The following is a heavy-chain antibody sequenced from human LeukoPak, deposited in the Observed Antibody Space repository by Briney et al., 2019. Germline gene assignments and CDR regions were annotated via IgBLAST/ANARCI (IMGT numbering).Heavy chain of an antibody. D-gene: IGHD1-26*01. Sequence: SQTLSLTCTVSGGSIRSGDYYWSWIRQPPGKGLEWIGYIYYSGSTYYNPSLRSRVIISVDTSKNQFSLKLSSVTAADTAVYYCARALPYSGSYYRGVRGYFDYWGQGTLVTVSS. J-gene: IGHJ4*02. V-gene: IGHV4-30-4*08. CDR2: IYYSGST. CDR3: ARALPYSGSYYRGVRGYFDY. CDR1: GGSIRSGDYY.